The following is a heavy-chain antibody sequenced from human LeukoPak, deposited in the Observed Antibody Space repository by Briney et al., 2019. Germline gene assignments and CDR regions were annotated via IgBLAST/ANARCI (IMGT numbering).Heavy chain of an antibody. V-gene: IGHV1-18*01. Sequence: GASVKVSCKASGYTFTSYGISWVRQAPGQGLEWMGWISASNGQTHYAQSLQGRLTMTTDTSASTGYMELTSLRSDDTATYYCAKAMYPTSSVIDWGQGTLVTVS. CDR3: AKAMYPTSSVID. D-gene: IGHD2-8*01. J-gene: IGHJ4*02. CDR2: ISASNGQT. CDR1: GYTFTSYG.